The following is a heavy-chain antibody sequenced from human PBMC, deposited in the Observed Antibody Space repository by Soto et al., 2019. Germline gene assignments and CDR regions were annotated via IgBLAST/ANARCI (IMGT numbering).Heavy chain of an antibody. V-gene: IGHV3-33*01. Sequence: GGSLRLSCAASGFTFSSYGMHWVRQAPGKGLEWVAVIWYDGSNKYYADSVKGRFTISRDNSKNTLYLQMNSLRAEDTAVYYCATEGRYYYYGMDVWGQGTTVTVSS. CDR3: ATEGRYYYYGMDV. CDR1: GFTFSSYG. CDR2: IWYDGSNK. J-gene: IGHJ6*02.